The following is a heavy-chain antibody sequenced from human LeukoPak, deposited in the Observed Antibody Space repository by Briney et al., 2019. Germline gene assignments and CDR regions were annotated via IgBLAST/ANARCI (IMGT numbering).Heavy chain of an antibody. Sequence: GGSLRLSCAASGFTFSNYAMSWVRQAPGKGLEWVSAISGSGGSTYYADSVKGRFTISRDNSKNTLYLQMNSLRAEDTAVYYCAKRDYYDSSGYIYWGQGTLVTVSS. CDR2: ISGSGGST. J-gene: IGHJ4*02. V-gene: IGHV3-23*01. D-gene: IGHD3-22*01. CDR3: AKRDYYDSSGYIY. CDR1: GFTFSNYA.